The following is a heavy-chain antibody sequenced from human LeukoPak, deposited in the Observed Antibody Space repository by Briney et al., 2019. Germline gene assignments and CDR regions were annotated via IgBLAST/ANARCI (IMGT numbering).Heavy chain of an antibody. J-gene: IGHJ4*02. Sequence: SETLSLTCTVSGGSISSYYWSWIRQPPGKGLEWIGYIYYSGSTNYNPSLKSRVTISVDTSKNQFSLKLSSVTAADTAVYYCARGPYGDSVVYWGQGTLVTVSS. CDR2: IYYSGST. D-gene: IGHD4-17*01. CDR3: ARGPYGDSVVY. V-gene: IGHV4-59*01. CDR1: GGSISSYY.